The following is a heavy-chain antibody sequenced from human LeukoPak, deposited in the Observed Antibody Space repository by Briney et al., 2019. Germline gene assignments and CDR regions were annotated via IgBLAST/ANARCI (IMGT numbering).Heavy chain of an antibody. V-gene: IGHV4-59*01. J-gene: IGHJ4*02. CDR1: GGSISSYY. D-gene: IGHD6-19*01. CDR3: ARDDGWYGAFDY. Sequence: SETLSLTCTVSGGSISSYYWSWIRQPPGKGLEWIGYIYYSGSTNYNPSLKSRVTISVDTSKNQFSLKLSSVTAADTAVYYCARDDGWYGAFDYWGQGTLVTVSS. CDR2: IYYSGST.